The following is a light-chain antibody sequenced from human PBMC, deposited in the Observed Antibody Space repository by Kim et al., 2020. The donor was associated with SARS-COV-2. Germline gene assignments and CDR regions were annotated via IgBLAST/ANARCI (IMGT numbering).Light chain of an antibody. CDR2: KDS. J-gene: IGLJ2*01. Sequence: VSQRQTAKITCSGDVLRKKYAGWYQQKPGQAPVLVIYKDSERPSGIPERFSGSRSGTTAALTISGAQVEDEADYYCYAAADNYVVFGGGTKLTVL. CDR1: VLRKKY. V-gene: IGLV3-27*01. CDR3: YAAADNYVV.